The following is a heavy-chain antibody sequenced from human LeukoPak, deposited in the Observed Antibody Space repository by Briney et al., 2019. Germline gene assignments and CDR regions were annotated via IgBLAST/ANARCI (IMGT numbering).Heavy chain of an antibody. V-gene: IGHV4-30-4*01. CDR1: GGSISSGDYY. D-gene: IGHD3-10*01. J-gene: IGHJ4*02. Sequence: SQTPSLTCTVSGGSISSGDYYWSWIRQPPGKGLEWIGYIYYSGSTYYNPSLKSRVTISVDTSKNQFSLKLSSVTAADTAVYYCARAPLWFGESDYYYFDYWGQGTLVTVSS. CDR2: IYYSGST. CDR3: ARAPLWFGESDYYYFDY.